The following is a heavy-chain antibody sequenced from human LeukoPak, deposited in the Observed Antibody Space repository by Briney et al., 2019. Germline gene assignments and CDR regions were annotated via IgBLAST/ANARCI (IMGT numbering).Heavy chain of an antibody. V-gene: IGHV4-39*01. D-gene: IGHD1-26*01. CDR2: IYYSGST. CDR1: AGSIRSNSYY. CDR3: ARQEGLSGSYPDYYSMDV. Sequence: PSETLSLTCIVSAGSIRSNSYYWGWIRQPPGKGLEWIGNIYYSGSTYYNPSLKSRVIISVDTSQNQFSLKLSSVTAADTAVYYCARQEGLSGSYPDYYSMDVWGRGTTVTVSS. J-gene: IGHJ6*02.